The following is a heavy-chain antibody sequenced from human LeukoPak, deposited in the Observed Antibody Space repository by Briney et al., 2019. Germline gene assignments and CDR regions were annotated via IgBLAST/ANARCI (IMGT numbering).Heavy chain of an antibody. V-gene: IGHV3-66*01. CDR1: GFTVRDNY. Sequence: GGSLRLSCAVSGFTVRDNYMNWVRQAPGKGLEWVSVISSGGTTYYAESVKGRFTISRDNSKSTLYLQMNSLRAEDTAVCYCARDSLLDYWGQGTLVTVSS. J-gene: IGHJ4*02. D-gene: IGHD5/OR15-5a*01. CDR3: ARDSLLDY. CDR2: ISSGGTT.